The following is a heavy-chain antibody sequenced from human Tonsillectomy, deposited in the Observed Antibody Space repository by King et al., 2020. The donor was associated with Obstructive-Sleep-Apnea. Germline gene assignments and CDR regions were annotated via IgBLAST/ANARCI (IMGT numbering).Heavy chain of an antibody. V-gene: IGHV5-51*01. Sequence: QLVQSGPEAKKPGESLKISWKSSGYKFTSYWIGWVRQKPGKGLEWMGIIYPGDSDIRYCPSFQGHVTISSDKSISTAFLQWSSLAASDSAMYYCARHPALGNNLVPFDTWGQGTLVTVSS. D-gene: IGHD6-6*01. CDR2: IYPGDSDI. CDR1: GYKFTSYW. J-gene: IGHJ4*02. CDR3: ARHPALGNNLVPFDT.